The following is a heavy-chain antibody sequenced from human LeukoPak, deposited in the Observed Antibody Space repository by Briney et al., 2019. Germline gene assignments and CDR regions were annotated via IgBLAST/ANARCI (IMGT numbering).Heavy chain of an antibody. CDR1: GGTLSSYA. CDR2: IIPIFGTA. Sequence: SVKVSCKASGGTLSSYAISWVRQAPGQGLEWMGGIIPIFGTANYAQKFQGRVTITADESTSTAYMELSSLRSEDTAVYYCAREGGYYDSSGYSNWIDPWGQGTLVTVSS. CDR3: AREGGYYDSSGYSNWIDP. J-gene: IGHJ5*02. D-gene: IGHD3-22*01. V-gene: IGHV1-69*13.